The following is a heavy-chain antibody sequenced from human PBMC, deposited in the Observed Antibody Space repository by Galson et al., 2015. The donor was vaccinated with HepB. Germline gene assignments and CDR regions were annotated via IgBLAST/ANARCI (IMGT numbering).Heavy chain of an antibody. V-gene: IGHV4-59*01. D-gene: IGHD6-19*01. Sequence: ETLSLTCTVSGGSISSYYWSWIRQPPGKGLEWIGYIYYSGSTNYNPSLKSRVTISVDTSKNQFSLKLSSVTAADTAVYYCANTQDPYSSGWYYFDYWGQGTLVTVSS. CDR2: IYYSGST. J-gene: IGHJ4*02. CDR3: ANTQDPYSSGWYYFDY. CDR1: GGSISSYY.